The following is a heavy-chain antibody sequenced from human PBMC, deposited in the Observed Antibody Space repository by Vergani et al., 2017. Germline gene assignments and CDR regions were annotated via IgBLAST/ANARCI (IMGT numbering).Heavy chain of an antibody. Sequence: VQLVESGGGLVQPGGSLRLSCSASGFTFSSYAMHWVRQAPGKGLEYVSAISSNGGSTYYADSVKGRFTISRDNSKNTLYLQMNSLRAEDTAVYYCAKNIVVVPAATLEDYWGQGTLVTVSS. CDR3: AKNIVVVPAATLEDY. J-gene: IGHJ4*02. D-gene: IGHD2-2*01. CDR1: GFTFSSYA. CDR2: ISSNGGST. V-gene: IGHV3-64*04.